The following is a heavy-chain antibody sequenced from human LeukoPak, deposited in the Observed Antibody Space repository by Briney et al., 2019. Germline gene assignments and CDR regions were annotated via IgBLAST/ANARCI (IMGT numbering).Heavy chain of an antibody. J-gene: IGHJ4*02. CDR1: GYSFTSYW. Sequence: GESLQISCKGSGYSFTSYWIGWVRPMPGKGLEWMGILYPGDSDTRYSPSLQGQVTISADKSISTAYLQWSSLKASDTAMYYCARCYYDYVWGSYRNTAYYFDYWGQGTLVTVSS. D-gene: IGHD3-16*02. V-gene: IGHV5-51*01. CDR3: ARCYYDYVWGSYRNTAYYFDY. CDR2: LYPGDSDT.